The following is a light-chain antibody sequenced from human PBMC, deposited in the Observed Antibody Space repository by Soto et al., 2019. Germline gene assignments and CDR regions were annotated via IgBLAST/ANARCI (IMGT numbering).Light chain of an antibody. J-gene: IGKJ5*01. CDR1: QSVNNDY. Sequence: ETVLTQSPGTLSLSPGERATLSCRATQSVNNDYLAWYQQRPGLAPRLLIFGASGRATGIPDRFSGSGSGTDFTLTISRLEPEDFAIYYCQQHNDWPTFGQGTRLEIK. CDR2: GAS. CDR3: QQHNDWPT. V-gene: IGKV3D-20*02.